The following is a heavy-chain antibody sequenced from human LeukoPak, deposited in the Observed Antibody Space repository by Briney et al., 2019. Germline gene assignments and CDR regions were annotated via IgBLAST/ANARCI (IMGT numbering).Heavy chain of an antibody. J-gene: IGHJ4*02. CDR1: GYTFTSYA. D-gene: IGHD3-10*01. CDR3: ARSLRSGSYYNVGY. V-gene: IGHV1-3*01. Sequence: ASVKVSCKASGYTFTSYAMHWVRQAPGQRLEWMGWINAGNGNTKYSQKFQGRVTMTRDTSTSTVYMDLSSLRSEDTAVYYCARSLRSGSYYNVGYWGQGTLVTVSS. CDR2: INAGNGNT.